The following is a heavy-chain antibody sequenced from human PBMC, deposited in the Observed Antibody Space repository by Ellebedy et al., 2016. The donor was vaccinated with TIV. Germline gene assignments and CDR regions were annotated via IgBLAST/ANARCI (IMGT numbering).Heavy chain of an antibody. V-gene: IGHV1-3*01. Sequence: FQGRVTITRDTSASTAYMELSSLRSEDTAVYYCARPNTRGYSYGPGYWGQGTLVTVSS. J-gene: IGHJ4*02. CDR3: ARPNTRGYSYGPGY. D-gene: IGHD5-18*01.